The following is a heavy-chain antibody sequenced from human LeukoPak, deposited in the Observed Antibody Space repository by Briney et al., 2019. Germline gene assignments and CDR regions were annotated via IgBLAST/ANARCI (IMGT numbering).Heavy chain of an antibody. CDR1: GFTFGDYA. CDR3: TRGRYNYNY. Sequence: PGGSLRLSCTASGFTFGDYAMSWIRQAPGKGLEWVSDITASGATTQYADSVKGRFTISRDNAKKSLFLQMNSLRAEDTAVYYCTRGRYNYNYWGLGTLVTVSS. CDR2: ITASGATT. V-gene: IGHV3-11*01. D-gene: IGHD5-24*01. J-gene: IGHJ4*02.